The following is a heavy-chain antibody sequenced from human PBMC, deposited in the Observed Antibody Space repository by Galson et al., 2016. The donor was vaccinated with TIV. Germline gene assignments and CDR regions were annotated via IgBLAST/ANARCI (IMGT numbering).Heavy chain of an antibody. V-gene: IGHV3-74*01. D-gene: IGHD1-14*01. J-gene: IGHJ5*02. CDR2: MNEDGNTI. CDR1: GFSVSNSW. CDR3: SRDFTGPYDQ. Sequence: SLRLSCAASGFSVSNSWMHWVRQAPGKGLVWVSRMNEDGNTIDHADSVRGRFTISRDNARNTLYLQMNSLRPEDSGVYYCSRDFTGPYDQWGHGTLVTVSS.